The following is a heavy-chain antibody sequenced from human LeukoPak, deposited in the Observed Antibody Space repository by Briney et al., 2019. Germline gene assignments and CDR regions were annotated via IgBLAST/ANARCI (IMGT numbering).Heavy chain of an antibody. J-gene: IGHJ6*02. Sequence: KPSETLSLTCAVYGGSFSGYYWSWIRQPPGKGLEWIGEINRSGSTNYNPSLKSRVTISVDTSKNQFSLKLSSVTAADTAVYYCARGGYCSSTSCFYYYYYYGMDVWGQGTTVTVSS. CDR1: GGSFSGYY. D-gene: IGHD2-2*01. V-gene: IGHV4-34*01. CDR3: ARGGYCSSTSCFYYYYYYGMDV. CDR2: INRSGST.